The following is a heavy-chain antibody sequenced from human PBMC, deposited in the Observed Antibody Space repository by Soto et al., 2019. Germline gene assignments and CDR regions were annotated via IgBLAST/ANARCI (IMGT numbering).Heavy chain of an antibody. Sequence: QVQLVQSGAEVKKPGSSVKVSCMASGYTFSGYCINWVREIPGQGLEYMGWINTNSGCTDYAQRFQDRVTITSDTSVSTVIMEMKRLTSNATDIYYYAKAASCYVRDWLDPWGQGTLVTVSS. CDR2: INTNSGCT. CDR1: GYTFSGYC. J-gene: IGHJ5*02. CDR3: AKAASCYVRDWLDP. D-gene: IGHD3-22*01. V-gene: IGHV1-2*02.